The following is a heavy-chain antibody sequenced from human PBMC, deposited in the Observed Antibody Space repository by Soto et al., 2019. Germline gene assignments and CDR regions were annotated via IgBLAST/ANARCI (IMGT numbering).Heavy chain of an antibody. D-gene: IGHD1-1*01. CDR2: INHSGST. CDR3: GGQDYAAKGYNFKN. CDR1: GGSFSGYY. J-gene: IGHJ4*02. V-gene: IGHV4-34*01. Sequence: PSETLSLTCAVYGGSFSGYYWSWIRQPPGKGLEWIGEINHSGSTNYNSSPRSRVTISVDTSKNHFSLKLISVTAADTAVYFGGGQDYAAKGYNFKNWGQGALVTVSS.